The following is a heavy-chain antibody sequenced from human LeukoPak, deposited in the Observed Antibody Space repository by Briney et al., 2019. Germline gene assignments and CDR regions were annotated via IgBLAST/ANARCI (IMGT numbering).Heavy chain of an antibody. CDR3: AGTGGYCSSTSRCNWFDP. CDR1: GYTFTSYY. D-gene: IGHD2-2*03. J-gene: IGHJ5*02. CDR2: INPSGGST. Sequence: ASVKVSCKASGYTFTSYYMHWVRQAPGQGLEWMGIINPSGGSTSYAQKFQGRVTMTRDMSTSTVYMELSSLRSEDTAVYYCAGTGGYCSSTSRCNWFDPWGQGTLVTVSS. V-gene: IGHV1-46*01.